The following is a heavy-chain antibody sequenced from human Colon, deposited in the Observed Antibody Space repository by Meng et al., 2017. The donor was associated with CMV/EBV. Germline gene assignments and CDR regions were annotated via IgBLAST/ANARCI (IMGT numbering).Heavy chain of an antibody. D-gene: IGHD1-26*01. J-gene: IGHJ4*02. V-gene: IGHV1-69*02. CDR1: GGTFSSYT. CDR3: ARTIVGAISGSLFDY. Sequence: SVKVSCKASGGTFSSYTISWVRQAPAQGLEWMGRIIPILGIANYAQKFQGRVTITADKSTSTAYMELSSLRSEDTAVYYCARTIVGAISGSLFDYWGQGTLVTVSS. CDR2: IIPILGIA.